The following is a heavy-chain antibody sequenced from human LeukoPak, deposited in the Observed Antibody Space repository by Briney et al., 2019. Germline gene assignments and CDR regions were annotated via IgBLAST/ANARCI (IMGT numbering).Heavy chain of an antibody. V-gene: IGHV4-59*12. CDR3: ARLGELSVDY. Sequence: SETLSLTCTVSDDSITMYYWTWIRQPPGKGLEWIGYVDHTGSTKFNPSLNGRVSISRDTSKNFFSLKLSSVTAADTAVYYCARLGELSVDYWGQGTLVTVSS. D-gene: IGHD3-10*01. CDR2: VDHTGST. J-gene: IGHJ4*02. CDR1: DDSITMYY.